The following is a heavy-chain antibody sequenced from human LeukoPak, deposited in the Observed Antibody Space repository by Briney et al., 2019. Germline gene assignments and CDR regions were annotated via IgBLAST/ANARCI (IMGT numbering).Heavy chain of an antibody. D-gene: IGHD2-21*02. CDR2: INPNSGGT. Sequence: ASVKVSCKASGCTFTGYYMHWVRQAPGQGLEWMGRINPNSGGTNYAQKFQGRVTMTRDTSISTAYMELSRLRSDDTAVYYCARDGYCGGDCYATDFDYWGQGTLVTVSS. J-gene: IGHJ4*02. CDR3: ARDGYCGGDCYATDFDY. V-gene: IGHV1-2*06. CDR1: GCTFTGYY.